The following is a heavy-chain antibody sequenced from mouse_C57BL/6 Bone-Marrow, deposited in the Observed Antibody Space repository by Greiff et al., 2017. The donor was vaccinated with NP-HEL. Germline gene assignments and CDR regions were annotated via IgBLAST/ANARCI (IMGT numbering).Heavy chain of an antibody. V-gene: IGHV1-18*01. CDR1: GYTFTDYN. CDR2: INPNNGGT. Sequence: EVQLQQSGPELVKPGASVKIPCKASGYTFTDYNMDWVKQSHGKSLEWIGDINPNNGGTIYNQKFKGKATLTVDKSSSTAYMELRSLTSEDTAVYYCARRGDSTVVPPYAMDYWGQGTSVTVSS. CDR3: ARRGDSTVVPPYAMDY. D-gene: IGHD1-1*01. J-gene: IGHJ4*01.